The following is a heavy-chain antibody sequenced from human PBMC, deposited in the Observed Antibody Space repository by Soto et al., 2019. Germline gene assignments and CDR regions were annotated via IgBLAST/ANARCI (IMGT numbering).Heavy chain of an antibody. CDR3: ASNSQYCSGGSCYAY. Sequence: QVQMVQSGAEVKKPGSSVKVSCKTSGGTFGRFSISWVRKAPGQGLEWMGGTLPMLSVTNYAQKFQDRVTIIVDETTRTAYMQLSSLRSDDTAIYYCASNSQYCSGGSCYAYWGQGTLVTVSS. CDR1: GGTFGRFS. J-gene: IGHJ4*02. D-gene: IGHD2-15*01. CDR2: TLPMLSVT. V-gene: IGHV1-69*01.